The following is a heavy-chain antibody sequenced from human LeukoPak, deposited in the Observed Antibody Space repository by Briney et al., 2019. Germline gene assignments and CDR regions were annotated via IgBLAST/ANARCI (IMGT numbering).Heavy chain of an antibody. CDR3: ARAPRRHYDILTGYRNWFDP. Sequence: SETLSPTCAVYGGSFSGYYWSWLRQPPGKGLEWIGEINHSGSTNYNPSLTSRVTISVDTSKNQFSLKLSSVTAADTAVYYCARAPRRHYDILTGYRNWFDPWGQGTLVTVSS. D-gene: IGHD3-9*01. V-gene: IGHV4-34*01. J-gene: IGHJ5*02. CDR2: INHSGST. CDR1: GGSFSGYY.